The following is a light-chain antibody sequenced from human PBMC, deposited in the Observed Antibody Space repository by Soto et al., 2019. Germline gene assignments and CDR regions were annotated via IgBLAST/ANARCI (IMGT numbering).Light chain of an antibody. V-gene: IGLV1-51*02. CDR1: SSNIGIDF. CDR3: GAWDISLSGGV. CDR2: EDN. Sequence: QSVLTQRPSVSAAPGQEVTISCSGSSSNIGIDFVSWYQHLPGTAPKLLIYEDNKRPSWIPDRFSGSKSGTLATLVITGLQTGDEADYYCGAWDISLSGGVFGGGTKLTVL. J-gene: IGLJ3*02.